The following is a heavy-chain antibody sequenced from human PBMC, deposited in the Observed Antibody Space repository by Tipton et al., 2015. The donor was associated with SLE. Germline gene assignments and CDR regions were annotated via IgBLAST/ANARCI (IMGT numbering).Heavy chain of an antibody. CDR3: ARGNSSGWWNY. Sequence: LRLSCTVSGGSISSGTYYWSWIRQPAGKGLEWIGRIYTSGSTNYNPSLKSRVTISAATSKNQFSLKLSSVTAADTAVYYCARGNSSGWWNYWGQGNLVTVSS. J-gene: IGHJ4*02. CDR2: IYTSGST. CDR1: GGSISSGTYY. D-gene: IGHD6-19*01. V-gene: IGHV4-61*02.